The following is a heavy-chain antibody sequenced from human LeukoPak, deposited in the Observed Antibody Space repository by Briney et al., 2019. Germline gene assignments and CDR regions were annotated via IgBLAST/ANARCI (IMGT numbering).Heavy chain of an antibody. J-gene: IGHJ4*02. V-gene: IGHV3-23*01. CDR1: GFTFSSYA. Sequence: GGSLRLSCAASGFTFSSYAMSRVRQAPGKGLEWVSAISGSGGSTYYADSVKGRFTISRDNSKNTLYVQMNSLRAEDTAVYYCAKSVGSGSPAPDYWGQGTVVTVSS. CDR3: AKSVGSGSPAPDY. D-gene: IGHD3-10*01. CDR2: ISGSGGST.